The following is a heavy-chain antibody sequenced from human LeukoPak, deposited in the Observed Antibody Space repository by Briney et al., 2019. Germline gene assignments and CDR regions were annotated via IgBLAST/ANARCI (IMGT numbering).Heavy chain of an antibody. D-gene: IGHD5-12*01. CDR1: GFTFSSYW. V-gene: IGHV3-7*01. J-gene: IGHJ4*02. CDR2: IKQDGSEK. CDR3: VSAIGGYASY. Sequence: SGGSLRLSCAASGFTFSSYWMTWVRQAPGKGLEWVANIKQDGSEKYYVDSVKGRFTISRDNAHNSLYLQMNSLRAEDTAVYHCVSAIGGYASYWGQGTLVTVSS.